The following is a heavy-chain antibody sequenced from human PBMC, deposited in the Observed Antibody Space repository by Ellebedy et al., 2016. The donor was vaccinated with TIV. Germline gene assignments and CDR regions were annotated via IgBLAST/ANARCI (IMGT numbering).Heavy chain of an antibody. D-gene: IGHD3-10*01. Sequence: GGSLRLXCAASGFTVSSNYMSWVRQAPGKGLEWVSVIYSGGSTYYADSVKGRFTISRDNSKNTLYLQMNSLRAEDTAVYYCARDTPPFYGSGLHWGQGTLVTVSS. CDR1: GFTVSSNY. CDR3: ARDTPPFYGSGLH. V-gene: IGHV3-66*01. J-gene: IGHJ4*02. CDR2: IYSGGST.